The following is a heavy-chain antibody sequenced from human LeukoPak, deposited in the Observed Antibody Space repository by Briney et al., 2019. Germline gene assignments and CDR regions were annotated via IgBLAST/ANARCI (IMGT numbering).Heavy chain of an antibody. CDR3: ARVHSSGWGQFDY. J-gene: IGHJ4*02. Sequence: SETLSLTCTVSGGSISSYYWSWIRQPPGKGLEWIGSIYYSGSTNYNPSLTSRVTISVDTSKNQFSLKLSSVTAADTAVYYCARVHSSGWGQFDYWGQGTLVTVSS. V-gene: IGHV4-59*01. D-gene: IGHD6-19*01. CDR2: IYYSGST. CDR1: GGSISSYY.